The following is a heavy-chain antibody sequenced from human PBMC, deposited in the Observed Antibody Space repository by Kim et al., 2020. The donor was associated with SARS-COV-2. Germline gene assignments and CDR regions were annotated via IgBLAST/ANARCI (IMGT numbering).Heavy chain of an antibody. CDR1: GFTFSGSA. CDR3: TRPGATAAFDI. CDR2: IRSKANSYAT. J-gene: IGHJ3*02. D-gene: IGHD1-26*01. Sequence: GGSLRLSCAASGFTFSGSAMHWVRQASGKGLEWVGRIRSKANSYATAYAASVKGRFTISRDDSKNTAYLQMNSLKTEDTAVHYCTRPGATAAFDIWGQGTMVTVSS. V-gene: IGHV3-73*01.